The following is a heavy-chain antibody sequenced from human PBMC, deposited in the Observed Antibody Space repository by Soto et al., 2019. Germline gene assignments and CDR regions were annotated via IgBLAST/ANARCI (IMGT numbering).Heavy chain of an antibody. CDR3: VKGGEGIAAADYYFDY. D-gene: IGHD6-13*01. CDR1: GFTFSSYA. V-gene: IGHV3-23*01. CDR2: ISGSGGST. J-gene: IGHJ4*02. Sequence: EVQLLESGGGLVQPGGSLRLSCAASGFTFSSYAMSWVRQAPGKGLEWVSAISGSGGSTYYADSVKGRFTISRDNSKNTLYLQMNSLRAEDTAVYYCVKGGEGIAAADYYFDYWGQGTLVTVSS.